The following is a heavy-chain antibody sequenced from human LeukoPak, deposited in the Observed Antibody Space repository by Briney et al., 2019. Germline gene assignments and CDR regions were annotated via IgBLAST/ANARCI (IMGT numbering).Heavy chain of an antibody. CDR3: AGNPYYYYGMDV. CDR1: GVSISSYY. CDR2: VYYSGST. D-gene: IGHD1-14*01. Sequence: PSETLSLTCTVSGVSISSYYWSWIRQPPGKGLEWIGYVYYSGSTNYNPSLKSRVTISVDTSKNQFSLKLSSVTAADTAVYYCAGNPYYYYGMDVWGQGTTVTVSS. V-gene: IGHV4-59*01. J-gene: IGHJ6*02.